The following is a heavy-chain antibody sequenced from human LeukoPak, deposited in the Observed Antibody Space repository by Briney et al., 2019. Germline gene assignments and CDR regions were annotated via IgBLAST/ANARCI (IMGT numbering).Heavy chain of an antibody. CDR3: ARDDYGGNSGPHEVDY. V-gene: IGHV1-2*02. CDR1: GYTFTGYY. CDR2: INPNSGGT. Sequence: ASVKVSCKASGYTFTGYYMHWVRQAPGQGLEWMGWINPNSGGTNYAQKFQGRVTMTRDTSISTAYMELSRLRSDGTAVYYCARDDYGGNSGPHEVDYWGQGTLVTVSS. D-gene: IGHD4-23*01. J-gene: IGHJ4*02.